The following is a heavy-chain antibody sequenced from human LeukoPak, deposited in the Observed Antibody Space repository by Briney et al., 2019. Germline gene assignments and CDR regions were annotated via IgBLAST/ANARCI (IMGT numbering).Heavy chain of an antibody. J-gene: IGHJ2*01. CDR1: GGSISSGSYY. D-gene: IGHD5-12*01. Sequence: SETLSLTCTVSGGSISSGSYYWSWIRQPAGKGLEWIGRIYTSGSTNYNPSLKSRVTISVDTSKNQFSLKLSSVTAADTAVYYCARVLQSGYSGYDSPVDWYFDLWGRGTLVTVSS. V-gene: IGHV4-61*02. CDR3: ARVLQSGYSGYDSPVDWYFDL. CDR2: IYTSGST.